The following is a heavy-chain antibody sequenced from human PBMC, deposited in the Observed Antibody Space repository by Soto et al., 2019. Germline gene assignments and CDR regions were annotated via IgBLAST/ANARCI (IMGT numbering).Heavy chain of an antibody. V-gene: IGHV3-23*04. D-gene: IGHD2-2*01. CDR1: GFTFSSYA. J-gene: IGHJ6*03. CDR3: AIRGYCSSSSYPAGYYYMDA. Sequence: EVQLVESGGGLVQPGGSLRLSCAASGFTFSSYAMSWVRQAPGKGLELVSAITNSGGSTYYADSVKGRFTISRDTSKKTLCLQMNRLRAEDTDVFYCAIRGYCSSSSYPAGYYYMDACGKGTTVTVPS. CDR2: ITNSGGST.